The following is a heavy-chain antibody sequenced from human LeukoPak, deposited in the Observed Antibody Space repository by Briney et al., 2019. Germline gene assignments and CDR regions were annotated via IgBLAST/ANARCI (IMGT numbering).Heavy chain of an antibody. V-gene: IGHV3-7*01. CDR2: IKQDGSEE. Sequence: SGRSVKLSCAASGFTFSSYWMSWVRQAPWKGLEWVANIKQDGSEESYVDSVKGRFTISRDNAKNSLYLQMNSLRAEDTAVYYCAREAAAARYFDYWGQGTLVTVSS. CDR3: AREAAAARYFDY. D-gene: IGHD6-13*01. CDR1: GFTFSSYW. J-gene: IGHJ4*02.